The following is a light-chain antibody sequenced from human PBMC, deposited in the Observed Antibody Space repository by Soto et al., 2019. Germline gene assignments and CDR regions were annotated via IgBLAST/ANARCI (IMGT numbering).Light chain of an antibody. CDR3: CSYAGSYTFT. V-gene: IGLV2-11*01. CDR1: SSDVGGYNY. CDR2: DVS. J-gene: IGLJ2*01. Sequence: QSVLTQPRSVSGSPGQSVTISCTGTSSDVGGYNYVSWYQQHPGKAPKLMFYDVSKRPSGVPDRFSGSKSGNTASLTISGLQAEDEADYYCCSYAGSYTFTFGGGTKLTVL.